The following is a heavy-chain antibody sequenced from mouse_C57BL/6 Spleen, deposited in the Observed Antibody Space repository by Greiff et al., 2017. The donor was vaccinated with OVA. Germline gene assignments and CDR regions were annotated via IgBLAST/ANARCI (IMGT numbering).Heavy chain of an antibody. CDR1: GYTFTDYE. CDR2: IDPETGGT. V-gene: IGHV1-15*01. Sequence: QVQLQQSGAELVRPGASVTLSCKASGYTFTDYEMHWVKQTPVHGLEWIGAIDPETGGTAYNQKFKGKAILTADKSSSTAYMELRSLTSEDSAVYYCTPYGGLITTVVAEEFDYWGQGTTLTVSA. D-gene: IGHD1-1*01. CDR3: TPYGGLITTVVAEEFDY. J-gene: IGHJ2*01.